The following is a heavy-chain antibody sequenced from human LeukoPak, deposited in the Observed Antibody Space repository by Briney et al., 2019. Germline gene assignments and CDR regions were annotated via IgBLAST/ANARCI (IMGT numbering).Heavy chain of an antibody. CDR2: IIPIFGTA. CDR3: ARDPNCGMDV. J-gene: IGHJ6*02. V-gene: IGHV1-69*13. CDR1: GGTFSSYA. Sequence: SVKVSCTASGGTFSSYAISWVRQAPGQGLEWMGGIIPIFGTANYAQKFQGRVTITADESTSTAYMELSSLRSEDTAVYYCARDPNCGMDVWGQGTTVTVSS.